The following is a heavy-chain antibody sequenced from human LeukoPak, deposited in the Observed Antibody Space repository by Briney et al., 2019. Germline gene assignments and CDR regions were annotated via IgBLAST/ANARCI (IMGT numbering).Heavy chain of an antibody. CDR3: ARDLDGSRFDY. D-gene: IGHD1-26*01. Sequence: ASVKVSCKASGYTFTGCSIHWVRQAPGQGLEWMGRINPNSGVTNYAQKFQGRVAVTRDTSLNTAYMELNRLGSDDTAMYYCARDLDGSRFDYWGQGTLVTVSS. V-gene: IGHV1-2*06. J-gene: IGHJ4*02. CDR2: INPNSGVT. CDR1: GYTFTGCS.